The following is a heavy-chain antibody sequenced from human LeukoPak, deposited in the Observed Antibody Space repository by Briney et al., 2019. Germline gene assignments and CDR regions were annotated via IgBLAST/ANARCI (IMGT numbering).Heavy chain of an antibody. CDR3: ASTMVRGVIPYFDY. CDR2: INPNSGGT. V-gene: IGHV1-2*02. CDR1: GYTFTGYY. J-gene: IGHJ4*02. Sequence: GASVKVSCKASGYTFTGYYMHWVRQAPGQRLEWMGWINPNSGGTNYAQKFQGRVTMTRATSISTAYMELSRLRSDDTAVYYCASTMVRGVIPYFDYWGQGTLVTVSS. D-gene: IGHD3-10*01.